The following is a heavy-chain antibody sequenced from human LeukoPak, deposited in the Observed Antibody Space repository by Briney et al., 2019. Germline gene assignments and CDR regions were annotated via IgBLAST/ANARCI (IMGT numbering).Heavy chain of an antibody. J-gene: IGHJ4*02. Sequence: PSETLSLTCTVSGGSISSYYWSWIRQPPGKGLEWIGSIYYSGSTYYNPSLKSRVTISVDTSKNQFSLKLSSVTAADTAVYYCARHSPYGGPFDYWGQGTLVTVSS. CDR2: IYYSGST. V-gene: IGHV4-39*01. D-gene: IGHD4-23*01. CDR1: GGSISSYY. CDR3: ARHSPYGGPFDY.